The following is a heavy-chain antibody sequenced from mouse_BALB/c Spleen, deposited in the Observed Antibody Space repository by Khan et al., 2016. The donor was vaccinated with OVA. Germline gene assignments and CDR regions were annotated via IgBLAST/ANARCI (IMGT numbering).Heavy chain of an antibody. V-gene: IGHV1S137*01. CDR1: GYTFTDFA. CDR3: VRGSGNSRFAY. D-gene: IGHD1-3*01. CDR2: ISTYYGDA. J-gene: IGHJ3*01. Sequence: QVRLQQSGAELVWPGVSVKISCKGSGYTFTDFAIHWVKQSHAKSLEWIGVISTYYGDADYNQKFKGKATMTVDKSSSTAFVELARLTPEDSANYYCVRGSGNSRFAYWGQGTLVTVSA.